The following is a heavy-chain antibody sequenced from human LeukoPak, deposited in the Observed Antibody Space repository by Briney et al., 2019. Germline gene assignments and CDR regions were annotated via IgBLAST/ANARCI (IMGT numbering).Heavy chain of an antibody. CDR2: IYIGDFDT. Sequence: GESLKISCKGSGYSFTSYWIGWVRQMPGKGLEWMGIIYIGDFDTRYSPSFQGQVTISADKSISTAYLQWSSLKASDTAMYYCARGYCSNGVCYRDSFDFWGQGTLVTVSS. D-gene: IGHD2-8*01. J-gene: IGHJ4*02. CDR3: ARGYCSNGVCYRDSFDF. CDR1: GYSFTSYW. V-gene: IGHV5-51*01.